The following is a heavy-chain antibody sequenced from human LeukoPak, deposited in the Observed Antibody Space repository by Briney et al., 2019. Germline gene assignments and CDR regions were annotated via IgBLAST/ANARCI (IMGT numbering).Heavy chain of an antibody. V-gene: IGHV4-59*12. J-gene: IGHJ4*02. CDR1: GDSISGYY. Sequence: RSSETLSLTCTVSGDSISGYYWSWIRQPPGKGLEWIAYVSYSGSTNYNSSLKSRVTISVDRSKNQFSLRLTSVTAADTAVYYCVRDGDYWGQGTLVTVSS. CDR2: VSYSGST. CDR3: VRDGDY.